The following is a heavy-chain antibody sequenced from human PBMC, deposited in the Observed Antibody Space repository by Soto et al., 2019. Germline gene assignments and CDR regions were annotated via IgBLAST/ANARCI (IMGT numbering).Heavy chain of an antibody. V-gene: IGHV3-15*07. CDR2: IKTNTEGGTT. Sequence: EVQLVESGGGFIYPGGSLRLSCAASGLTISNAWMNWVRQAPGKGLEWVGRIKTNTEGGTTDYAAAVKGRFTVSRDDSKNTLYLQMNSRKTEDTAVYYCTTGSGEGVWGQGTTVTVSS. CDR3: TTGSGEGV. D-gene: IGHD1-26*01. CDR1: GLTISNAW. J-gene: IGHJ6*02.